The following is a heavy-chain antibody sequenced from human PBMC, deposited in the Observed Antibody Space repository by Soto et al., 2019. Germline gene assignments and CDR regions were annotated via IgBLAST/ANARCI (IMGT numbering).Heavy chain of an antibody. Sequence: GGSLRLSCAASGFTFSNAWMNWVRQAPGKGLEWVGRIKSKTDGGTTDYAAPVKGRFTISRDDSKNTLYLQMNSLKTEDTALYYCTYYDSSGYYYPDAFDIWGQGTMVTVSS. CDR3: TYYDSSGYYYPDAFDI. CDR2: IKSKTDGGTT. CDR1: GFTFSNAW. D-gene: IGHD3-22*01. J-gene: IGHJ3*02. V-gene: IGHV3-15*07.